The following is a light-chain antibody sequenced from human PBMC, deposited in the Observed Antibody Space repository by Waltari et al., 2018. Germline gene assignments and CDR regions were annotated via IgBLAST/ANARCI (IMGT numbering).Light chain of an antibody. Sequence: EIVLTQSPGTLSLSPGERATLSGRASQTVSTTYLPWYQQKPGPAPTPLINATSSRATGIPDRFSGSGSGTDFSLTISSLEPEDFAVYYCQQYDISPLTFGGGTKVETK. CDR1: QTVSTTY. J-gene: IGKJ4*02. CDR3: QQYDISPLT. CDR2: ATS. V-gene: IGKV3-20*01.